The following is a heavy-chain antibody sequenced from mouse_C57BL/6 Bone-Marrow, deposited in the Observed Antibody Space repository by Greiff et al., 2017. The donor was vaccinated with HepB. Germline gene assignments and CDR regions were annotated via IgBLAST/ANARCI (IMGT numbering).Heavy chain of an antibody. D-gene: IGHD1-1*01. CDR2: IHPSDSDT. CDR3: AIGGHYYGSLYYFDY. CDR1: GYTFTSYW. Sequence: VQLQQPGAELVKPGASVKLSCKASGYTFTSYWMHWVKQRPGQGLEWIGRIHPSDSDTNYNQKFKGKATLTVDKSSSTAYMQLSSLTSEDSAVYYCAIGGHYYGSLYYFDYWGQGTTLTVSS. J-gene: IGHJ2*01. V-gene: IGHV1-74*01.